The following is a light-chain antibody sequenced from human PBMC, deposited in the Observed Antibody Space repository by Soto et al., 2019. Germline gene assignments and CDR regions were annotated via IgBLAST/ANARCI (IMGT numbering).Light chain of an antibody. Sequence: ETVLTQSPATLSLSPGDRATLSCRTSQSVSPYLAWYQQRPGQAPRLLIYDAYNRAAGIPARFSGSGSGTDFALTISSLEPEDFAVYYCQERTNWPPGITFGRGTTVDSK. CDR1: QSVSPY. CDR3: QERTNWPPGIT. J-gene: IGKJ3*01. V-gene: IGKV3-11*01. CDR2: DAY.